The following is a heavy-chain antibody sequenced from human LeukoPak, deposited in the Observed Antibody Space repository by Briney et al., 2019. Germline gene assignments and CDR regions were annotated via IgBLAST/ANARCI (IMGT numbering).Heavy chain of an antibody. D-gene: IGHD2-15*01. CDR1: GFTFSRYA. J-gene: IGHJ4*02. CDR3: AKMRPGIVVVAEIDY. V-gene: IGHV3-23*01. CDR2: ISGTGIST. Sequence: PGGSLRLSCVASGFTFSRYAMSWVRQAPGKGLEWVSAISGTGISTYYADSVKGRFTISRDNSKNTLYLQMNSLRAEDTAVYYCAKMRPGIVVVAEIDYWGQGTLVTVSS.